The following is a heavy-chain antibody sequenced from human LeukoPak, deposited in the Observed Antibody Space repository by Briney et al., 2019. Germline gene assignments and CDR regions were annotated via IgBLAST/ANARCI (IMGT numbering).Heavy chain of an antibody. J-gene: IGHJ5*02. CDR1: GFTFSSSA. Sequence: GGSLRLSCAASGFTFSSSAMSWVRQAPGKGLEWVSAISNNGGYTYYADSVKGRFTISRDNSKNTLYLQMNSLRAEDTAVYYCAKAGEGKNWFDPWGQGTLVTVSS. V-gene: IGHV3-23*01. D-gene: IGHD3-10*01. CDR2: ISNNGGYT. CDR3: AKAGEGKNWFDP.